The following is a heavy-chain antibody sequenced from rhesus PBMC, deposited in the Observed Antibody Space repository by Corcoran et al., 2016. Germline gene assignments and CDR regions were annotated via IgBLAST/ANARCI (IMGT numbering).Heavy chain of an antibody. J-gene: IGHJ6*01. CDR3: ATSIAAGGLGLDS. V-gene: IGHV1-111*02. D-gene: IGHD6-13*01. CDR1: GYTFTDYY. Sequence: EVQLVQSGAEVKKPGASVKISCKASGYTFTDYYLHWVRQAPGNGLEWRGRDDTKEGEEINTQKSQDRVTITAYTSTDTAYMELSSLRSEDTAVYYCATSIAAGGLGLDSWGQGVVVTVSS. CDR2: DDTKEGEE.